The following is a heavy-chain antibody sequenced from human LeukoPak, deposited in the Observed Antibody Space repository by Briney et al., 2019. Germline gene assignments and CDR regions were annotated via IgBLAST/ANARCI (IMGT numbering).Heavy chain of an antibody. D-gene: IGHD3-10*01. CDR1: GGSITSSSYY. CDR2: IYYSGST. J-gene: IGHJ5*02. Sequence: SETLSLTCTVSGGSITSSSYYWGWIRQPPGKGLEWIGSIYYSGSTYYNPSLKSRVTISVDTSKNQFSLKLSSVTAADTAVYYCARQPITMVRGVIGYWFDPWGQGTLVTVSS. CDR3: ARQPITMVRGVIGYWFDP. V-gene: IGHV4-39*01.